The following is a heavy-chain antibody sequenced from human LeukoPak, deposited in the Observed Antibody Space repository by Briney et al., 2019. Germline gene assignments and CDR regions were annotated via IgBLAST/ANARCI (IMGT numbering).Heavy chain of an antibody. V-gene: IGHV4-34*01. Sequence: SETLSLTCAAYGGSFSGYYWSWIRQPPGKGLEWIGEINHSGSTNYNPSLKSRVTISVDTSKNQFSLKLSSVTAADTAVYYCARAARNYDFWSGYYPALKFDPWGQGTLVTVSS. CDR3: ARAARNYDFWSGYYPALKFDP. CDR1: GGSFSGYY. J-gene: IGHJ5*02. CDR2: INHSGST. D-gene: IGHD3-3*01.